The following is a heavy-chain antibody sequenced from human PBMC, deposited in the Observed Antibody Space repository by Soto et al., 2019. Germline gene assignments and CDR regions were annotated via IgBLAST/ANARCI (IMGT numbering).Heavy chain of an antibody. CDR1: GGSFSSYY. D-gene: IGHD2-2*01. Sequence: QVQLQQWGAGLLKPSETLSLTCAVYGGSFSSYYWSWIRQPPGKGLEWIGQINHYGSTDYNPSLKSRVPISLDTSKNHFSLRLSSVTAADTAMYYCATHCSSTSCYYTFDPWGQGTLVTVSS. CDR3: ATHCSSTSCYYTFDP. CDR2: INHYGST. V-gene: IGHV4-34*01. J-gene: IGHJ5*02.